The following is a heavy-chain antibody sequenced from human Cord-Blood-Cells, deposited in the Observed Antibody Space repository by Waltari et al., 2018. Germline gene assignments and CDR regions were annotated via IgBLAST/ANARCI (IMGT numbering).Heavy chain of an antibody. CDR2: IYYSGST. V-gene: IGHV4-39*01. J-gene: IGHJ4*02. CDR1: GGSISSSSYY. Sequence: QLQLQESGPGLVKPSETLSLTCTVSGGSISSSSYYWGWIRQPPGKGLEWIGSIYYSGSTYYTPSLKSRVTISVDTSKNQFSLKLSSVTAADTAVYYCARHVRTYRGFGELYYFDYWGQGTLVTVSS. CDR3: ARHVRTYRGFGELYYFDY. D-gene: IGHD3-10*01.